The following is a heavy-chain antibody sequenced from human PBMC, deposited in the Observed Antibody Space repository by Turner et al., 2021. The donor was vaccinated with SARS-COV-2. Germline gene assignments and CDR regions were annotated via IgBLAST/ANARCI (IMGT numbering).Heavy chain of an antibody. V-gene: IGHV3-21*01. Sequence: EVQLVESGGGLVKPRGSLRLSCAASGFTFSSYSMNWVRQAPGKGLEWVSSMSSSSSYIYYADSVKGRFTISRDNAKNALYMQMNSLRAEDTAVYYCARDSDFWRGYYPSYMDVWGKGTTVTVSS. CDR3: ARDSDFWRGYYPSYMDV. CDR2: MSSSSSYI. J-gene: IGHJ6*03. D-gene: IGHD3-3*01. CDR1: GFTFSSYS.